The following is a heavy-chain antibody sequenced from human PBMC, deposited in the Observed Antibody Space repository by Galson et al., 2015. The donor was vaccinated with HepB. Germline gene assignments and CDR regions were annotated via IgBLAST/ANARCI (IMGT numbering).Heavy chain of an antibody. CDR3: AKRPVHCSSTSCRDYYYYYGMDV. D-gene: IGHD2-2*01. CDR2: ISGSGGST. J-gene: IGHJ6*02. CDR1: GFTFSSYA. Sequence: SLRLSCAASGFTFSSYAMSWVRQAPGKGLEWVSAISGSGGSTYYADSVKGRFTISRDNSKNTLYLQMNSLRAEDTAVYYCAKRPVHCSSTSCRDYYYYYGMDVWGQGTTVTVSS. V-gene: IGHV3-23*01.